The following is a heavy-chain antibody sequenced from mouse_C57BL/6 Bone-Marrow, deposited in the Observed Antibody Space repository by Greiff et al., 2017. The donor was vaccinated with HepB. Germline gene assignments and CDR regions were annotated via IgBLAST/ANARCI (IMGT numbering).Heavy chain of an antibody. Sequence: EVHLVESGGDLVKPGGSLKLSCAASGFTFSSYGMSWVRQTPDKRLEWVATISSGGSYTYYPDSVKGRFTISRDNAKNTLYLQMSSLKSEDTAMYYCARRLGLAWFAYWGQGTLVTVSA. V-gene: IGHV5-6*01. CDR1: GFTFSSYG. J-gene: IGHJ3*01. CDR3: ARRLGLAWFAY. CDR2: ISSGGSYT. D-gene: IGHD4-1*01.